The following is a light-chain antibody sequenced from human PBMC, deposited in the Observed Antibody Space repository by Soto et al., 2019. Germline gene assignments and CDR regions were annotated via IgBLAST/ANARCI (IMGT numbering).Light chain of an antibody. CDR1: SSDVGSYNL. V-gene: IGLV2-23*01. CDR2: EGS. CDR3: CSYAGSSTYYV. Sequence: SALTQPAPVSGSPEQSITISCTGTSSDVGSYNLVSWYQQHPGKAPKLMIYEGSKRPSGVSNRFSGSKSGNTASLTISGLQADDEADYYCCSYAGSSTYYVFGTGTKVTVL. J-gene: IGLJ1*01.